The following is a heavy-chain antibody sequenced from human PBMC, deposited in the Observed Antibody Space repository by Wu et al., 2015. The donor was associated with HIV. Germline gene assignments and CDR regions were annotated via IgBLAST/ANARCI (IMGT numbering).Heavy chain of an antibody. CDR1: GYIFTTYY. Sequence: QVQLVQSGAEVKKPGASVKVSCKASGYIFTTYYMHWVRQAPGQGLEWMGIINPSGGSTTYTQKFQDRVTMTRDTSTSTVYMKLSGLRSEDTAIYYCARDGGRGYNYASLDYWGQGTAGHLSPQ. CDR3: ARDGGRGYNYASLDY. D-gene: IGHD5-18*01. J-gene: IGHJ4*02. V-gene: IGHV1-46*01. CDR2: INPSGGST.